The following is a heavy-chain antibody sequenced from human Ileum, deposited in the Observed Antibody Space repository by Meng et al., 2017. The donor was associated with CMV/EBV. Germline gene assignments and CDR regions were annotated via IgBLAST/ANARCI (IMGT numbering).Heavy chain of an antibody. V-gene: IGHV6-1*01. D-gene: IGHD1-1*01. CDR3: ANGNYFFDY. CDR1: GGSVSSKSGS. Sequence: TCAIAGGSVSSKSGSWSWLRQSASRGLGWVVRTYYRSEWYYDYAVSVKGRITIDPDTSKDQFSLHLNSVTPDDTAVYYCANGNYFFDYWGQGTLVTVSS. J-gene: IGHJ4*02. CDR2: TYYRSEWYY.